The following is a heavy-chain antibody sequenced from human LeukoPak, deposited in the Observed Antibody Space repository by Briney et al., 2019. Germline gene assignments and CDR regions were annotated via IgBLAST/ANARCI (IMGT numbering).Heavy chain of an antibody. D-gene: IGHD2-2*01. CDR3: ATPAARGTYFDY. CDR1: GGSISSSSYY. Sequence: PSETLSLXCTVSGGSISSSSYYWGWIRQPPGKGLEWIGSIYYSGITYYNPSLKSRVTISVDTSKNQFSLKLSSVTAADTAVYYCATPAARGTYFDYWGQGNLVTVSS. J-gene: IGHJ4*02. V-gene: IGHV4-39*01. CDR2: IYYSGIT.